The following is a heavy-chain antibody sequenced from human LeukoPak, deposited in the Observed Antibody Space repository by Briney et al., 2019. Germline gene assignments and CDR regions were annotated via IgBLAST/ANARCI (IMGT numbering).Heavy chain of an antibody. V-gene: IGHV4-39*01. J-gene: IGHJ5*02. Sequence: SETLSLTCTVSGDSISSSRYYWGWIRQPPGKGLEWIGSIYYSGSTYYNPSLKSRVTISVDTSKNQFSLKLSSVTAADTAVYYCARHGGDITGTTLSLYNWFYPWGQGGMLTVSS. CDR1: GDSISSSRYY. D-gene: IGHD1-20*01. CDR3: ARHGGDITGTTLSLYNWFYP. CDR2: IYYSGST.